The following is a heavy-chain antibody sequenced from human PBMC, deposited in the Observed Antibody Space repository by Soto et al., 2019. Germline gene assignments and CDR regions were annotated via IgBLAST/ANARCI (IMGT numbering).Heavy chain of an antibody. CDR1: GGSISSSSYY. CDR3: ASRNYGSGSGFDP. D-gene: IGHD3-10*01. CDR2: IYYSGST. Sequence: SETLSLTCTVSGGSISSSSYYWGWIRQPPGKGLEWIGSIYYSGSTYYNPSLKSRVTISEDTSKNQFSLKLSSVTAADTAVYYCASRNYGSGSGFDPWGQGTLVTVSS. J-gene: IGHJ5*02. V-gene: IGHV4-39*01.